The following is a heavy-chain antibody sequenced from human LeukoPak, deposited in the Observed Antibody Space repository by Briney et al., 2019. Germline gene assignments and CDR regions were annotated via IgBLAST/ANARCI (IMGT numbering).Heavy chain of an antibody. D-gene: IGHD3-16*01. CDR3: AKGYYDYVWGNYYFDY. J-gene: IGHJ4*02. CDR1: GFTFSSYA. CDR2: ISGSGGST. V-gene: IGHV3-23*01. Sequence: PGRSLRLSCAASGFTFSSYAMSWVRQAPGKGLEGVSAISGSGGSTYYADSVKGRFTISRDNSRDTLYLQMNSLRAEDTAVYYCAKGYYDYVWGNYYFDYWGQGTLVTVSS.